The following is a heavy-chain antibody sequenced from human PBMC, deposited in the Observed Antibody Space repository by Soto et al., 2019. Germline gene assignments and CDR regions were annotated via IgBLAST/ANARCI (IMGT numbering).Heavy chain of an antibody. CDR3: ARESRYGDYGFHAFDI. D-gene: IGHD4-17*01. J-gene: IGHJ3*02. V-gene: IGHV1-18*01. CDR2: ISAYNGST. Sequence: ASVKVSCKASGYTFTSYGISWVRQAPGQGLEWMGWISAYNGSTNYAQKLQGRVTMTTDTSTSTAYMELRSLRSDDTAVYYCARESRYGDYGFHAFDIWGQGTMVTVSS. CDR1: GYTFTSYG.